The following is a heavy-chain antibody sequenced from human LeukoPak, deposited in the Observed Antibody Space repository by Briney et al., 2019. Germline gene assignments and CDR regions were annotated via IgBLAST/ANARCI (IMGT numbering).Heavy chain of an antibody. D-gene: IGHD3-16*02. CDR1: GFTFNSYW. Sequence: GGSLRLSCAASGFTFNSYWMSWVRQAPGKGLEWVANIKQDGSEKYYVDSVKGRFTISRDNAKNSLYLQMNSLRAEDTAVYYCARGFADFVWGSYPSSYWGQGILVTVSS. CDR2: IKQDGSEK. J-gene: IGHJ4*02. CDR3: ARGFADFVWGSYPSSY. V-gene: IGHV3-7*01.